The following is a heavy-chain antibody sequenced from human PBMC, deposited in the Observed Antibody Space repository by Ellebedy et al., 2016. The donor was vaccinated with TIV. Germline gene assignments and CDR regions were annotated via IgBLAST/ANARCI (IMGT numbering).Heavy chain of an antibody. J-gene: IGHJ4*02. Sequence: ASVKVSCKASGYTFTSYYMHWVRQAPGQGLEWMGIINPSGGSTSYAQKFQGRVTMTRDTSTSTVYMELSSLRSEDTAVYYCARDNEPSSSSWPDTRPDYWGQGTLVTVSS. D-gene: IGHD6-13*01. CDR2: INPSGGST. CDR3: ARDNEPSSSSWPDTRPDY. CDR1: GYTFTSYY. V-gene: IGHV1-46*01.